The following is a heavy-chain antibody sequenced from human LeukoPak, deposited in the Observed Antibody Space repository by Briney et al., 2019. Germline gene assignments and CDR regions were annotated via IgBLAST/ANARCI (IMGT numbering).Heavy chain of an antibody. Sequence: GGSLRHSCAASGFTFSSYAMHWVRQAPGKGLEWVAVISYDGSNKYYADSVKGRFTISRDNSKNTLYLQMNSLRAEDTAVYYCARDSALWFGEYYFDYWGQGTLVTVSS. CDR2: ISYDGSNK. CDR3: ARDSALWFGEYYFDY. J-gene: IGHJ4*02. V-gene: IGHV3-30-3*01. CDR1: GFTFSSYA. D-gene: IGHD3-10*01.